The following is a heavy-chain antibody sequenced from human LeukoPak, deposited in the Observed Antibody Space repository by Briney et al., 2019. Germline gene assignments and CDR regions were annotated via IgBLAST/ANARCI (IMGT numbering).Heavy chain of an antibody. CDR1: GFTFSSYG. D-gene: IGHD6-13*01. V-gene: IGHV3-33*01. J-gene: IGHJ4*02. Sequence: QPGRSLRLSCAASGFTFSSYGMHWVRQAPGKGLEWVAVIWYDGSNKYYADSVKGRFTISRDNSKNTLYLQMNSLRAEDTAVYYCARVPDSSSCDYWGQGTLVTVSS. CDR2: IWYDGSNK. CDR3: ARVPDSSSCDY.